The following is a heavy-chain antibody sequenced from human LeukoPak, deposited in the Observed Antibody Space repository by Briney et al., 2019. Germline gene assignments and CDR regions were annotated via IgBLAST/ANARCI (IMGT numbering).Heavy chain of an antibody. CDR3: AKGPLED. CDR2: ISWNSGSI. J-gene: IGHJ4*02. CDR1: GFTFTTYT. V-gene: IGHV3-9*01. Sequence: GGSLRLSCAASGFTFTTYTMNWVRQAPGKGLEWVSGISWNSGSIGYADSVKGRFTISRDNAKNSLYLQMNSLRAEDTALYYCAKGPLEDWGQGTLVTVSS.